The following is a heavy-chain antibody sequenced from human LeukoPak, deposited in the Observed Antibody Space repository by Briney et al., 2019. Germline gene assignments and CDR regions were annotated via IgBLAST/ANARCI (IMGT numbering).Heavy chain of an antibody. CDR3: ARGRDKYYDSTPHMDV. CDR2: FYHSGIT. D-gene: IGHD3-22*01. Sequence: SETLSLTCTVSGYSISSGNYCVWIRQPPGKWLERFGSFYHSGITYYNPSLKSRVIISVEMSKNQFSLKLSSVTAADTAVYYCARGRDKYYDSTPHMDVWGKGTTVTISS. J-gene: IGHJ6*04. CDR1: GYSISSGNY. V-gene: IGHV4-38-2*02.